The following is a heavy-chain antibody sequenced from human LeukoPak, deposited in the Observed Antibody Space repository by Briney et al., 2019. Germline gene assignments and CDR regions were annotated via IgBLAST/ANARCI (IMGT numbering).Heavy chain of an antibody. D-gene: IGHD5-12*01. Sequence: PSETLSLTCTVSGGSISSYYWSWIRQHPGKGLEWIGYIYYSGSTYYKPSLKSRVTISVDRSKNEISLRLSSVTAADTAVYYCARAERGYSGYEDYWGQGTLVTVSS. CDR3: ARAERGYSGYEDY. CDR2: IYYSGST. J-gene: IGHJ4*02. CDR1: GGSISSYY. V-gene: IGHV4-59*12.